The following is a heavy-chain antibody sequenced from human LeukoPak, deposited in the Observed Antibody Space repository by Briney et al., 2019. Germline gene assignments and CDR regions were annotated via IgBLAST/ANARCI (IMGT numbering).Heavy chain of an antibody. D-gene: IGHD5-18*01. Sequence: GGSLRLSCAASGFTFSSYEMNWVRQAPGEGLEWISCISGSGSPIYYADSVKGRFTIYRDNAKNSLYLQMNSLRAEDTAVYYCARGFRHTAMFLDYWGQGTPDTVSS. J-gene: IGHJ4*02. CDR3: ARGFRHTAMFLDY. CDR1: GFTFSSYE. CDR2: ISGSGSPI. V-gene: IGHV3-48*03.